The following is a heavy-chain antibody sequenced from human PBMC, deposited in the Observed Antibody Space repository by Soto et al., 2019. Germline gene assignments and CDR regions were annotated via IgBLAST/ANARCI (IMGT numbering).Heavy chain of an antibody. CDR3: ARDLEDKPTLPYYYYYGMDV. CDR2: ISYDGSNK. CDR1: GFTFSSYG. Sequence: PGGSLRLSCAASGFTFSSYGMHWVRQAPGKGLEWVAVISYDGSNKYYADSVKGRFTISRDNSKNTLYLQMNSLRAEDRAVYYCARDLEDKPTLPYYYYYGMDVWGQGTTVTVSS. J-gene: IGHJ6*02. D-gene: IGHD2-15*01. V-gene: IGHV3-30-3*01.